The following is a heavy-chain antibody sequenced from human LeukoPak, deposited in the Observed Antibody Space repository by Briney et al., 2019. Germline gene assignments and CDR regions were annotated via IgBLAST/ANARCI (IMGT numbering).Heavy chain of an antibody. V-gene: IGHV4-4*02. J-gene: IGHJ4*02. D-gene: IGHD1-26*01. CDR1: GGSISSSNW. Sequence: PSETLSLTCAVSGGSISSSNWWSWVRQPPGKGLEWIGEIYHSGSTNYNPSLKSRVTISVDKSKNQFSLKLSSVTAADTAVYYCARVRVGATCFDYWGQGTLVTVAS. CDR2: IYHSGST. CDR3: ARVRVGATCFDY.